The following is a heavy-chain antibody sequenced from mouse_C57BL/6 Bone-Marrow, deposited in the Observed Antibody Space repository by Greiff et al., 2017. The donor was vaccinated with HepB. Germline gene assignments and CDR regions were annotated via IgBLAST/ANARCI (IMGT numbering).Heavy chain of an antibody. V-gene: IGHV1-81*01. CDR3: ARSGTTVVATNFDY. Sequence: QVQLQQSGAELARPGASVKLSCKASGYTFTSYGISWVKQRTGQGLEWIGEIYPRSGNTYYNEKFKGKATLTADKSSSTAYMELRSLTSEDSAVYFCARSGTTVVATNFDYWGQGTTLTVSS. J-gene: IGHJ2*01. CDR1: GYTFTSYG. CDR2: IYPRSGNT. D-gene: IGHD1-1*01.